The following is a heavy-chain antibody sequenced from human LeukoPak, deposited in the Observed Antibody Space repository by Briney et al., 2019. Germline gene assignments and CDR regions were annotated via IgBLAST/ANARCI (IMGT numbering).Heavy chain of an antibody. CDR1: GFTFSDYY. V-gene: IGHV3-11*01. CDR2: ISSSGSTI. J-gene: IGHJ4*02. CDR3: ASWAGITGTTSDATGDY. D-gene: IGHD1-7*01. Sequence: GGSLRLSCAASGFTFSDYYMSWIRQAPGKGLEWVSYISSSGSTIYYADSVKGRFTISRDNAKNSLYLQMNSLRAEDTAVYYCASWAGITGTTSDATGDYWGQGTLVTVSS.